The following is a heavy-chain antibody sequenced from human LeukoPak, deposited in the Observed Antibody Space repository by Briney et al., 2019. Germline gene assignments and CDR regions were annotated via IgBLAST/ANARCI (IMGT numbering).Heavy chain of an antibody. Sequence: GGSLRLSCVASGFTVSSNYMSWVRQAPGKGLEWVSTIYSDGSTYYADSVKGRFTITRDNSKNTVYLQMNGLRAEDTAVYYCARDTGPWSPVVTSNWGQGTLVTVSS. CDR1: GFTVSSNY. CDR2: IYSDGST. V-gene: IGHV3-53*01. CDR3: ARDTGPWSPVVTSN. D-gene: IGHD3-22*01. J-gene: IGHJ4*02.